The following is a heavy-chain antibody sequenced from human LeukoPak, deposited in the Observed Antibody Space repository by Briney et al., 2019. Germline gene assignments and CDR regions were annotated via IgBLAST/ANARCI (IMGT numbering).Heavy chain of an antibody. J-gene: IGHJ3*02. CDR2: IFHSGST. V-gene: IGHV4-30-2*01. CDR1: GGSISSGTYS. CDR3: ARTPDAFDI. Sequence: SQTLSLTCAVSGGSISSGTYSWNWIRQPPGKGLEWVGYIFHSGSTYYSPSLKSRVTTSVDTSQTQFSLKLSSVTAADTAVYYCARTPDAFDIWGQGTMVTVSS. D-gene: IGHD2-15*01.